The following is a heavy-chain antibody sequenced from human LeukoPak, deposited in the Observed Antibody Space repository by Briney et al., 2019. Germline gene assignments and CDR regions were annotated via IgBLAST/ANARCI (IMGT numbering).Heavy chain of an antibody. J-gene: IGHJ4*02. CDR3: ARDVFGTTGTTFDY. CDR1: GFTFSSYS. D-gene: IGHD1-1*01. V-gene: IGHV3-21*01. CDR2: ISSSSSYI. Sequence: GGSLRLSCAASGFTFSSYSMNWVRQAPGKGLEWVSSISSSSSYIYYADSVKGRFTISRDNAKNSLYLQMNSLRAEDTAVYYCARDVFGTTGTTFDYWGQGTLVTVSS.